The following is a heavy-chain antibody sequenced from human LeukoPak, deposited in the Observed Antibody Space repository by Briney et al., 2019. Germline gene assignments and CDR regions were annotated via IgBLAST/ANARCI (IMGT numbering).Heavy chain of an antibody. V-gene: IGHV3-21*01. CDR2: ISSSSSYI. CDR1: GFTFSSYS. D-gene: IGHD5-18*01. J-gene: IGHJ4*02. Sequence: PGGSLRLSCAASGFTFSSYSMNWVRQAPGKGLEWVSSISSSSSYIYYADSVKGRFTISRDNAKNSLYLQMNSLRAEDTAVYYCARGHSIYSYGDRDYFDYWGQGTLVTVSS. CDR3: ARGHSIYSYGDRDYFDY.